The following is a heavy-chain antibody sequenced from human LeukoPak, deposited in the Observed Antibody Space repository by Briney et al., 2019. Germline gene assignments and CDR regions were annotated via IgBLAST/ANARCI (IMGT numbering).Heavy chain of an antibody. CDR1: GFTVSSSY. V-gene: IGHV3-53*01. D-gene: IGHD5-18*01. CDR3: AKGYNYAYEY. Sequence: GGSLRLSCAASGFTVSSSYMSWVRQAPGKGLEWVSLIYSGGSTYYAASVKGRFTISRDNSKNTLYLQMNGLRPEDTAVYYCAKGYNYAYEYWGQGTLVTVSS. J-gene: IGHJ4*02. CDR2: IYSGGST.